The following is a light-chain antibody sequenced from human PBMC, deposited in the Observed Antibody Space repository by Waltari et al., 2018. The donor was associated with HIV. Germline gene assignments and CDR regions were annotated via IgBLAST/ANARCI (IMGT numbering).Light chain of an antibody. Sequence: IVLTQSPGTLSLSPGERATLSCRASQSVSSSYLAWYQQHPGQAPRLLIYGASSRATGIPDRFSGSGSGTDFTLTVSRLEPEDFAVYYCQQYGSSPPTFGQGTKVEIK. CDR2: GAS. CDR1: QSVSSSY. V-gene: IGKV3-20*01. CDR3: QQYGSSPPT. J-gene: IGKJ1*01.